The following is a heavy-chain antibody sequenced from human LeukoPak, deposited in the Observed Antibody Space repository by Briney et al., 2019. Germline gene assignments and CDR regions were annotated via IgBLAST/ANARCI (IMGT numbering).Heavy chain of an antibody. CDR2: ISYDGSEQ. CDR3: ARERTGFYAEY. Sequence: GGSLRLSCAASGFTFSHYAMYWVRQAPGKGLEWVALISYDGSEQHYADSVKGRFTISRDSPKNTLYLQMNTLRPEDTAVYYCARERTGFYAEYWGQGTLVTVSS. J-gene: IGHJ4*02. D-gene: IGHD3/OR15-3a*01. V-gene: IGHV3-30*04. CDR1: GFTFSHYA.